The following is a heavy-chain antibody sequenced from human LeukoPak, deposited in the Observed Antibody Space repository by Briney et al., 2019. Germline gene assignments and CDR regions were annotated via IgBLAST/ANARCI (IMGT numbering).Heavy chain of an antibody. CDR1: GGSISSSNW. V-gene: IGHV4-4*02. J-gene: IGHJ4*02. Sequence: SETLSLTCAVSGGSISSSNWWSWVRQPPGKGLEWIGEIYHSGSTNYNPSLKSRVTISVDKSKSQFSLKLSSVTTADTAVYFCTRRVAITGTPKAYFDYWGQGILVTVSS. D-gene: IGHD1-20*01. CDR3: TRRVAITGTPKAYFDY. CDR2: IYHSGST.